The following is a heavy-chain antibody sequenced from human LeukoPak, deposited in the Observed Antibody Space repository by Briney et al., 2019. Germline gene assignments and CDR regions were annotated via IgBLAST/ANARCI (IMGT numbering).Heavy chain of an antibody. V-gene: IGHV4-38-2*01. CDR2: IYHSGST. D-gene: IGHD3-3*01. CDR1: GGSFSGYY. Sequence: SETLSLTCAVYGGSFSGYYWGWIRQPPGKGLEWIGSIYHSGSTYYNPSLKSRVTISVDTSKNQFSLKLSSVTAADTAVYYCARRYYDFWGGYPHDAFDIWGQGTMVTVSS. CDR3: ARRYYDFWGGYPHDAFDI. J-gene: IGHJ3*02.